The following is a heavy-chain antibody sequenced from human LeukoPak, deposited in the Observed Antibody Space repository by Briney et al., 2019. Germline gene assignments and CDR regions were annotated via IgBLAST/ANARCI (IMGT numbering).Heavy chain of an antibody. J-gene: IGHJ3*02. D-gene: IGHD3/OR15-3a*01. V-gene: IGHV4-59*01. CDR1: GGSISTYY. CDR3: ARELIDFSTGFKAFDI. CDR2: IYYSGST. Sequence: SETLSLTCTVSGGSISTYYWTWIRQPPGKGLEWIGYIYYSGSTNYSPSLESRVTISVDTSKNRFSLKLSSVTAADTAVYYCARELIDFSTGFKAFDIWGQGSMVTVSS.